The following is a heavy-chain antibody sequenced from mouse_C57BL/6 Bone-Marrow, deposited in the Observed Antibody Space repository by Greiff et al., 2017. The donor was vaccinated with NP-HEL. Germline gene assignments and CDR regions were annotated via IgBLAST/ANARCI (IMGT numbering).Heavy chain of an antibody. J-gene: IGHJ1*03. V-gene: IGHV5-6*01. Sequence: EVQLVESGGDLVKPGGSLKLSCAASGFTFSSYGMSWVRQTPDKRLEWVATISSGGSYTYYPDSVKGRFTIARDNAKNTLYLQLSSLKSEDTAMYYYAARDWYFDVWGTGTTVTVSS. CDR1: GFTFSSYG. CDR3: AARDWYFDV. CDR2: ISSGGSYT.